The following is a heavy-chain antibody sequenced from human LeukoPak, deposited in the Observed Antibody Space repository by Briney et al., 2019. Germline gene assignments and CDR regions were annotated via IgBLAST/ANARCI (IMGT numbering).Heavy chain of an antibody. Sequence: KTGGSLRLSCAASGFTFSTYYMIWVCQGPGKGLEWVSSISGSSSYIYYADSVKGRFTISRDNAKNSLYLQVNSLRAEDTAVYYCARIAAAATGAFDIWGQGTMVTVSS. J-gene: IGHJ3*02. D-gene: IGHD6-13*01. V-gene: IGHV3-21*01. CDR2: ISGSSSYI. CDR3: ARIAAAATGAFDI. CDR1: GFTFSTYY.